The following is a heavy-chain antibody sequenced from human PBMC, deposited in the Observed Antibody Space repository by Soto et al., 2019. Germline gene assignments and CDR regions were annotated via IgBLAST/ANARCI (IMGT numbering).Heavy chain of an antibody. D-gene: IGHD4-17*01. CDR3: AGDRGPTVTTGVGY. Sequence: QVQLVQSGAEVKKPGASVKVSCKASGYTFTSYGISWVRQAPGQGLEWMGWISAYNGNTNYAQKLQGRGTMTTDTSTSTAYMELKSLRSDDTAVYYCAGDRGPTVTTGVGYWGQGTLVTVSS. V-gene: IGHV1-18*01. CDR1: GYTFTSYG. J-gene: IGHJ4*02. CDR2: ISAYNGNT.